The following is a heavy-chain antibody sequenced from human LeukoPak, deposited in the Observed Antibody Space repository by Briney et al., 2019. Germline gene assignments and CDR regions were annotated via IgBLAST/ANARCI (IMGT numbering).Heavy chain of an antibody. D-gene: IGHD2-21*02. J-gene: IGHJ4*02. V-gene: IGHV3-23*01. CDR3: AKELCGGDCYIDCDYFDY. CDR2: IYGSGGSS. Sequence: GSLRLSCAASGFTFSNYAMTWVRQAPGKGLEWVSGIYGSGGSSYYLDSVKGRFTISRDNSKNTLYPQMNSLRAEDTAVYYCAKELCGGDCYIDCDYFDYWGQGTLVTVSS. CDR1: GFTFSNYA.